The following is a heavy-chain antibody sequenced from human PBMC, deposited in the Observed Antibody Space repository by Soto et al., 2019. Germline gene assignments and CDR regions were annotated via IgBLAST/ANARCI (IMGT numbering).Heavy chain of an antibody. V-gene: IGHV3-23*01. D-gene: IGHD3-10*01. J-gene: IGHJ5*02. CDR2: ISGSGGST. Sequence: GGSLRLSCAASGFTFSSYAMSWVRQAPGKGLEWVSAISGSGGSTYYADSVKGRFTISRDNSKNTLYLPMNSLRAEDTAVYYCAKDRSTYYLVPPFDPWGQGTLVTVSS. CDR1: GFTFSSYA. CDR3: AKDRSTYYLVPPFDP.